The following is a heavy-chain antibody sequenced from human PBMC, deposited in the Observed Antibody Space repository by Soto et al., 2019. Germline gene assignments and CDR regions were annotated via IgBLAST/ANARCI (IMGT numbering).Heavy chain of an antibody. V-gene: IGHV4-59*01. CDR2: ISYSGST. CDR1: DGSISSYG. D-gene: IGHD6-19*01. Sequence: LQLLSHTSTVADGSISSYGWSWIRQPPERGLEWIGHISYSGSTNYNPSLKSRVTISVDTSKNQFSLKLTSVTAADTAVYYCARVEAGTFEYWGQGTLVTVSS. CDR3: ARVEAGTFEY. J-gene: IGHJ4*02.